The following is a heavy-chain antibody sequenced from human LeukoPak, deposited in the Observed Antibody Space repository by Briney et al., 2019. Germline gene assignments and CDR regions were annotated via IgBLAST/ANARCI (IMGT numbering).Heavy chain of an antibody. D-gene: IGHD5-18*01. CDR2: IYYSGST. CDR3: ARVADTAMVTFFDY. Sequence: KPSQTLSLTCTVSGGSISSGGYYWSWIRQHPGKGLEWIGYIYYSGSTYYNPSLKSRVTISVDTSKNQFSLKLSSVTAADTAVYYCARVADTAMVTFFDYWGQGTLVTVSS. CDR1: GGSISSGGYY. V-gene: IGHV4-31*03. J-gene: IGHJ4*02.